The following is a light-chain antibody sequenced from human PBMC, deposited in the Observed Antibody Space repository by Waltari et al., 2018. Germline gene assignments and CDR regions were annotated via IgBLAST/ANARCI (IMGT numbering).Light chain of an antibody. Sequence: EVLMTQSPAIVSVSPGERATLPCRASQSISRNLAWYQQKPGRPPRLLMHSASIRATGVPARFSGSGSGTDLTLTINSLQSDDFAVYYCQQYNDWPPWTFGQGTKVEVK. V-gene: IGKV3-15*01. CDR2: SAS. CDR3: QQYNDWPPWT. CDR1: QSISRN. J-gene: IGKJ1*01.